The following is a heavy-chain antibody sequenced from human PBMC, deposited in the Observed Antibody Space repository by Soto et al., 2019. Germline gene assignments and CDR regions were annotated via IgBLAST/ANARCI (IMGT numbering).Heavy chain of an antibody. J-gene: IGHJ6*02. CDR3: ARKGYCISTSCPTYYYYYGMAV. V-gene: IGHV1-18*01. Sequence: GASVEVSCKASGYTFTSYGICWVRQAPGQGLEWMGWISAYNGNTNYAQKLQGRVTMTTDTSTSTAYMELRSLRSDDTAVYYCARKGYCISTSCPTYYYYYGMAVWGQGTTVTVSS. CDR2: ISAYNGNT. D-gene: IGHD2-2*01. CDR1: GYTFTSYG.